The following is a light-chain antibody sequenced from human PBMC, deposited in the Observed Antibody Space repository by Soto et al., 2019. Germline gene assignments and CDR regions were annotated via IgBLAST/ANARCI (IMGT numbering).Light chain of an antibody. CDR3: QQYGSSPLT. V-gene: IGKV3-20*01. J-gene: IGKJ4*01. Sequence: EIVLTQSPATLSLSPGERATLSCRASQSVISSNLAWYQQKPGQPPSLLIYGASSRASGIPDRFSGSGSGTDFTLTINRLEPEDFAVYYCQQYGSSPLTFGGGTKVDIK. CDR1: QSVISSN. CDR2: GAS.